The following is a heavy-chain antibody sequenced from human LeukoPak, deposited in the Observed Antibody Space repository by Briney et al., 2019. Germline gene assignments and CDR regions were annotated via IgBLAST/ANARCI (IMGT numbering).Heavy chain of an antibody. CDR3: ACKSGGNY. Sequence: ASVKVSCKASGYTLTSNYIHWVRQAPGQGLEWMGWINTNTGNPTYAQGFTGRFVFSLDTSVSTAYLQISSLKAEDTAVYYCACKSGGNYWGQGTLVTVSS. CDR1: GYTLTSNY. D-gene: IGHD3-10*01. V-gene: IGHV7-4-1*02. J-gene: IGHJ4*02. CDR2: INTNTGNP.